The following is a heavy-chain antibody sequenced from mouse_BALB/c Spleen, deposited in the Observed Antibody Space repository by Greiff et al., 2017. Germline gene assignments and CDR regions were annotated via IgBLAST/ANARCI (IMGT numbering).Heavy chain of an antibody. CDR1: GYTFSSYW. J-gene: IGHJ4*01. Sequence: QVHVKQSGAELMKPGASVKISCKATGYTFSSYWIEWVKQRPGHGLEWIGEILPGSGSTNYNEKFKGKATFTADTSSNTAYMQLSSLTSEDSAVYYCARGNYHGSYAMDYWGQGTSVTVSS. CDR2: ILPGSGST. V-gene: IGHV1-9*01. D-gene: IGHD2-1*01. CDR3: ARGNYHGSYAMDY.